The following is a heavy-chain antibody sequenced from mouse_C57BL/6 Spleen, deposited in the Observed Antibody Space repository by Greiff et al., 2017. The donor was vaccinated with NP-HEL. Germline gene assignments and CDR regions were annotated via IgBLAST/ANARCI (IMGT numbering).Heavy chain of an antibody. D-gene: IGHD2-1*01. CDR1: GYTFTSYW. V-gene: IGHV1-55*01. CDR3: ARYGNQYYYALDY. CDR2: IYPGSGST. J-gene: IGHJ4*01. Sequence: QVQLQQPGAELVKPGASVKMSCKASGYTFTSYWITWVKQSPGQGLEWIGDIYPGSGSTNYNEKFKSKATLTVDPSSSTAYMQLSSLTSEDSAVYYSARYGNQYYYALDYWGQGTSVTVSS.